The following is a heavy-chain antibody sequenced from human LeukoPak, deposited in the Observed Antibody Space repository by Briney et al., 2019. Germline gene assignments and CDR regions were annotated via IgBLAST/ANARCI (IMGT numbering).Heavy chain of an antibody. D-gene: IGHD3-10*01. J-gene: IGHJ4*02. CDR2: ISHDGSDS. CDR1: GFTFSSYG. CDR3: AKELYFGSGSYPDY. V-gene: IGHV3-30*18. Sequence: PGRSLRLSCAASGFTFSSYGMHWVRQAPGKGLEWVAVISHDGSDSHYADSVKGRFTISSDNSKNTVYLQMSSLRPEDTAVYFCAKELYFGSGSYPDYWGQGTLVRVSS.